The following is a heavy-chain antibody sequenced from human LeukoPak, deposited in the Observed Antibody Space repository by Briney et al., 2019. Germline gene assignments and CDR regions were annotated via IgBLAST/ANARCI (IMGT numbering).Heavy chain of an antibody. D-gene: IGHD1-1*01. Sequence: GGSLRLSCAASGFTFSSYAMSWVRQAPGKGLEWVSAISGSGGSTYYADSVKGRFTISRDNSKNTLYLQMNSLRAEDAAVYYCAKDPLESEYYFDYWGQGTLVTVSS. CDR2: ISGSGGST. CDR3: AKDPLESEYYFDY. J-gene: IGHJ4*02. CDR1: GFTFSSYA. V-gene: IGHV3-23*01.